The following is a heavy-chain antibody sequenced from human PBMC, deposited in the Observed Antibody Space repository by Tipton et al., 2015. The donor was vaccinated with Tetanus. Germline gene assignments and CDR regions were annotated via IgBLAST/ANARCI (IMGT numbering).Heavy chain of an antibody. CDR3: AKEVDVSSGWRNFDY. V-gene: IGHV3-23*01. CDR1: GFTFGSYA. J-gene: IGHJ4*02. D-gene: IGHD3-22*01. Sequence: SLRLSCAASGFTFGSYAMSWVRQAPGKGLEWASSISDSGGTTYYAGSVKGRFTLSRDNSKNTLFLHMDPLRAEDTAVYYCAKEVDVSSGWRNFDYWGQGTLVTVSS. CDR2: ISDSGGTT.